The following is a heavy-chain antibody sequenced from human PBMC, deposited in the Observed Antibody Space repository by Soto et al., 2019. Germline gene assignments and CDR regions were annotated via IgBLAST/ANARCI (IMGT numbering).Heavy chain of an antibody. Sequence: GGSLRLSCAASGFTFDDYAMHWVRQAPGKGLEWVSGISWNSGSIGYADSVKGRFTISRDNAKNSLYLQMNSLRAEDTALYYCAKDCGVIKRRGGTSCYGYWGQGTLVTVSS. CDR3: AKDCGVIKRRGGTSCYGY. CDR1: GFTFDDYA. D-gene: IGHD2-2*01. CDR2: ISWNSGSI. V-gene: IGHV3-9*01. J-gene: IGHJ4*02.